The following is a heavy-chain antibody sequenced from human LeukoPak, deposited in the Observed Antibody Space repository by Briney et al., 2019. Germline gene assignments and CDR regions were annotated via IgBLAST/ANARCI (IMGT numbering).Heavy chain of an antibody. D-gene: IGHD1-1*01. CDR1: GYTFTGYY. CDR3: ARDGSLIRNDDAFDI. V-gene: IGHV1-2*02. Sequence: ASVKVSCKASGYTFTGYYMHWVRQAPGQGLEWMGWINPNSGGTNYAQKFQGRVTMTRDTSISTAYMELSSLRSEDTAVYYCARDGSLIRNDDAFDIWGQGTMVTVSS. J-gene: IGHJ3*02. CDR2: INPNSGGT.